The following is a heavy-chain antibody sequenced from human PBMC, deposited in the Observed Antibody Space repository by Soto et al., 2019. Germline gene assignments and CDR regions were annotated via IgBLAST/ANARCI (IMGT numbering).Heavy chain of an antibody. CDR3: ARWYYDSSGYLVFDY. Sequence: QVQLVESGGGVVQPGRSLRLSCAASGFTFSSYAMHWVRQAPGKGLEWVAVISYDGSNKYYADSVKGRFTISRDNSKNTLYLQMNSLGAEDTAVYYCARWYYDSSGYLVFDYWGQGTLVTVSS. D-gene: IGHD3-22*01. J-gene: IGHJ4*02. CDR1: GFTFSSYA. V-gene: IGHV3-30-3*01. CDR2: ISYDGSNK.